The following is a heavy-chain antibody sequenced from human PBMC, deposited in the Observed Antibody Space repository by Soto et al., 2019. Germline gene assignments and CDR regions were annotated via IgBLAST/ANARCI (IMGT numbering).Heavy chain of an antibody. Sequence: SETLSLTCTVSGGSISSGGYYWSWIGQHPGKGLEWIGYIYYSGSTYYNPSLKSRVTISVDTSKNQFSLKLSSVTAADTAVYYCARDGVTTVTTHAFDIWGQGTMVTVSS. J-gene: IGHJ3*02. CDR2: IYYSGST. D-gene: IGHD4-17*01. CDR3: ARDGVTTVTTHAFDI. V-gene: IGHV4-31*03. CDR1: GGSISSGGYY.